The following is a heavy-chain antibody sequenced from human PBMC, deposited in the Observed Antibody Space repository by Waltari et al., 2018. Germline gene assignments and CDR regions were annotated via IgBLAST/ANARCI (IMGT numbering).Heavy chain of an antibody. CDR1: GGSFSGYY. V-gene: IGHV4-34*01. CDR3: ARGFSPFGGVIVSAYYFDY. CDR2: INHSGST. Sequence: QVQLQQWGAGLLKPSETLSLTCAVYGGSFSGYYWSWIRQPPGKGLEWIGEINHSGSTNYNPSLKSRVTISVDTSKNQFSLKLSSVTAADTAVYYCARGFSPFGGVIVSAYYFDYWGQGTLVTVSS. D-gene: IGHD3-16*02. J-gene: IGHJ4*02.